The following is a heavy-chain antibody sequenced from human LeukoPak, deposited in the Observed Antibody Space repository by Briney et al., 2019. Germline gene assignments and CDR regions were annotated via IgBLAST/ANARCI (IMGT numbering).Heavy chain of an antibody. CDR3: ARDVWSPGVVATYYYGMDV. D-gene: IGHD2-15*01. CDR1: GFTVSSNY. CDR2: IYSGGST. Sequence: GGSLRLSCAASGFTVSSNYMSWVRQAPGKGLEWVSVIYSGGSTYYADSVKGRFTISRDNSKNTLYLQMNSLRAEDTAVYYCARDVWSPGVVATYYYGMDVWGQGTTVTVSS. J-gene: IGHJ6*02. V-gene: IGHV3-66*01.